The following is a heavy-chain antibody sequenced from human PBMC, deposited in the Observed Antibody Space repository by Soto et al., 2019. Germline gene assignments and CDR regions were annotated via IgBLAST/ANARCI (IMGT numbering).Heavy chain of an antibody. CDR2: IYSGGST. CDR1: GFTVSSNY. CDR3: ARTGIAVTGTIFDY. V-gene: IGHV3-53*01. Sequence: GGSLRLSCAASGFTVSSNYMSWVRQAPGKGLEWVSVIYSGGSTYYADSVKGRFTSSRDNSKNTLYLQMNSLRAEDTAVYYCARTGIAVTGTIFDYWGQGTLVTVSS. J-gene: IGHJ4*02. D-gene: IGHD6-19*01.